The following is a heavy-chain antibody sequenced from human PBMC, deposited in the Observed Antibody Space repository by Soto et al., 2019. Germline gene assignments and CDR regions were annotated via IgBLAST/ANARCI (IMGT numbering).Heavy chain of an antibody. Sequence: QVQLQESGPGLVKPSETLSLTCTVSGGSISSYYWSWIRQPPGKGLEWIGYIYYSGSTNYNPSLKSRVTISVDTSKNQFSLKLSSVTAADTAVYYCARSYRRYCSGCSCYSYSYYYMDVWGKGTTVTVSS. CDR2: IYYSGST. CDR1: GGSISSYY. CDR3: ARSYRRYCSGCSCYSYSYYYMDV. D-gene: IGHD2-15*01. J-gene: IGHJ6*03. V-gene: IGHV4-59*01.